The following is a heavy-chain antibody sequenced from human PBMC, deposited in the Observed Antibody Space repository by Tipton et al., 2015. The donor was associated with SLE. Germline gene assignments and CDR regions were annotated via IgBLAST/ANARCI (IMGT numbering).Heavy chain of an antibody. CDR1: GYTFTNYG. Sequence: QLVQSGVEVRKPGASVKVSCKASGYTFTNYGISWVRQAPGQGLEWMGWISANNGDTKYAQKFQGRVTMTIDTSTTTTYMALRSPTSDDTAIYYCARECSGTGCLDHWGQGTLVTVSS. CDR3: ARECSGTGCLDH. J-gene: IGHJ4*02. D-gene: IGHD3-10*02. V-gene: IGHV1-18*04. CDR2: ISANNGDT.